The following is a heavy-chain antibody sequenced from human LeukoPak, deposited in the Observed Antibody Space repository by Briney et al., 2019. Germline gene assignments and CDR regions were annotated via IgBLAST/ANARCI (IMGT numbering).Heavy chain of an antibody. Sequence: SETLSLTCTVSGGSISSYYWSWIRQPPGKGLEWIGYFYYSGSTHYNPSLKSRVTISVDTSKNQFSLKLSSVTAADTAVYYCASRLMIAVAGTGRSDYFDYWGQGTLVTVSS. CDR1: GGSISSYY. CDR2: FYYSGST. V-gene: IGHV4-59*12. CDR3: ASRLMIAVAGTGRSDYFDY. J-gene: IGHJ4*02. D-gene: IGHD6-19*01.